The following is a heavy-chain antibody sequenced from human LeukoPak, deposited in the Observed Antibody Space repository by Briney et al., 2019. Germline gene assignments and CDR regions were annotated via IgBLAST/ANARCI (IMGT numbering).Heavy chain of an antibody. D-gene: IGHD2-2*02. Sequence: GGSLRFSCAASAFTFSSYAMHWVPQAPGKGLEGVAVITYDGSNKYYADPVKGRFTISRDNSKNTLYLQMNSLRAEDTAVYYCAREGLDCSSTSCYKPVDDWGQGTLVT. J-gene: IGHJ4*02. V-gene: IGHV3-30-3*01. CDR3: AREGLDCSSTSCYKPVDD. CDR1: AFTFSSYA. CDR2: ITYDGSNK.